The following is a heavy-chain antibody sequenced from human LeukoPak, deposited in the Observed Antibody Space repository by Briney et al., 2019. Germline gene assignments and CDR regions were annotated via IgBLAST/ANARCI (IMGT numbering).Heavy chain of an antibody. V-gene: IGHV1-18*01. CDR2: ISAYNGNT. Sequence: GASVKVSCKASGYTFTSYGISWVRQAPGQGLEWTGWISAYNGNTNYAQKLQGRVTMTTDTSTSTAYMELRSLRSDDTAVYYCARDSYYDSSGYHWDGWGQGTLVTVSS. J-gene: IGHJ4*02. CDR1: GYTFTSYG. D-gene: IGHD3-22*01. CDR3: ARDSYYDSSGYHWDG.